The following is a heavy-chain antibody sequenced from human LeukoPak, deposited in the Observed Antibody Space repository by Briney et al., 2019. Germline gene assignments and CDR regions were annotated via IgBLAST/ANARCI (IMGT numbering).Heavy chain of an antibody. Sequence: GGSLRLSCAASGFTFSNYWMSWVRQAPGKGLEWVASIKQDGSEKYYVDSVKGRFTISRDNAKNSLYLQLNSLRAEGTAVYYCARVGLRFLEWLLMGDFDYWGQGTLVTVSS. V-gene: IGHV3-7*01. CDR3: ARVGLRFLEWLLMGDFDY. J-gene: IGHJ4*02. CDR2: IKQDGSEK. CDR1: GFTFSNYW. D-gene: IGHD3-3*01.